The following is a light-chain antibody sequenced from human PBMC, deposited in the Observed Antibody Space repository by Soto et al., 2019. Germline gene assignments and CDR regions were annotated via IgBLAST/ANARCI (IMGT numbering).Light chain of an antibody. J-gene: IGKJ1*01. V-gene: IGKV3-15*01. CDR3: QQYNACPRT. CDR1: QSVSGG. Sequence: ETVMTQSPATLSVSPGERATLSCRASQSVSGGLAWYQHKPGQAPRLLIYGASTRATGIPARFSGSGSGTEFTLTISSLQSEDFAVYYCQQYNACPRTFGQGTKVEIK. CDR2: GAS.